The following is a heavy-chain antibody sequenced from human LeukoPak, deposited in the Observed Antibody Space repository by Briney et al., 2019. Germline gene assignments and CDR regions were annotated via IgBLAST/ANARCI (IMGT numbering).Heavy chain of an antibody. CDR3: ARDLGEELLWFGELFGPPDY. D-gene: IGHD3-10*01. CDR1: GFSLSSYS. Sequence: GSLRLSCAASGFSLSSYSMNWVRQAPGKGLEWVSYISSSSSTIYYADSVKGRFTISRDNSKNTLYLQMNSLRAEDTAVYYCARDLGEELLWFGELFGPPDYWGQGTLVTVSS. CDR2: ISSSSSTI. J-gene: IGHJ4*02. V-gene: IGHV3-48*01.